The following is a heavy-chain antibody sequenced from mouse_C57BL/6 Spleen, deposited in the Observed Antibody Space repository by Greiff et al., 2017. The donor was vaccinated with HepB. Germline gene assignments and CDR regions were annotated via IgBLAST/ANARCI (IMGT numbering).Heavy chain of an antibody. CDR3: ARYSNYDYFDY. J-gene: IGHJ2*01. Sequence: EVMLVESGGGLVKPGGSLKLSCAASGFTFSSYAMSWVRQTPEKRLEWVATISDGGSYTYYPDNVKGRVTISRDNAKNNLYLQMSHLKSEDTAMYYCARYSNYDYFDYWGQGTTLTVSS. V-gene: IGHV5-4*03. D-gene: IGHD2-5*01. CDR1: GFTFSSYA. CDR2: ISDGGSYT.